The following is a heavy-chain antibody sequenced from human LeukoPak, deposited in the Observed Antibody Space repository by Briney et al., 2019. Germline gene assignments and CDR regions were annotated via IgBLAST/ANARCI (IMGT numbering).Heavy chain of an antibody. CDR1: GFTFSSYA. J-gene: IGHJ4*02. D-gene: IGHD2-15*01. Sequence: PGGSLRLSCAASGFTFSSYAMSWVRQAPGKGLEWVSAISGSGGSTYYADSVKGRFTISRDNSKNTLYLQMNSLRAEDTAVYYCAKDPGDIVVVVAAWSDYWGQGTLVTVSS. CDR2: ISGSGGST. V-gene: IGHV3-23*01. CDR3: AKDPGDIVVVVAAWSDY.